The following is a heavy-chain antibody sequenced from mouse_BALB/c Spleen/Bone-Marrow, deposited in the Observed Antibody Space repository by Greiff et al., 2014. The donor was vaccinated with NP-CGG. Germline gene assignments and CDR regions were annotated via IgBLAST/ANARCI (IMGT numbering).Heavy chain of an antibody. CDR2: IWAGGST. Sequence: VMLVESGPGLVAPSQSLSFTCTVSGFSLTTYGVHWVRQPPGKGLEWLGVIWAGGSTNYNSALMSRLSISKDNSKSQVFLKMNSLQTDDPAMYYCARHYGGNYGDWYFDVWGAGTTVTVSS. CDR1: GFSLTTYG. CDR3: ARHYGGNYGDWYFDV. V-gene: IGHV2-9*02. D-gene: IGHD1-1*01. J-gene: IGHJ1*01.